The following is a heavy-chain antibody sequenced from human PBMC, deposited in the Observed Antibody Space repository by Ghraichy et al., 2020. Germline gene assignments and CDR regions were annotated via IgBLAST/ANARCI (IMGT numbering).Heavy chain of an antibody. CDR1: GGSISSYF. V-gene: IGHV4-4*07. Sequence: ESLNISCTVSGGSISSYFWSWVRQSAGKGLEWIGRVYSTGNSHYNPSLQSRVALSMDTSKNEFSLRLSSVAAADTAVYFCVRYVNTPLDEVYWGQGTLVTVSS. J-gene: IGHJ4*02. CDR3: VRYVNTPLDEVY. D-gene: IGHD5-18*01. CDR2: VYSTGNS.